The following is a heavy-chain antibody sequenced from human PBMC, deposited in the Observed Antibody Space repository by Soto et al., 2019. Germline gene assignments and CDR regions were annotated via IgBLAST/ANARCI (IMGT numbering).Heavy chain of an antibody. V-gene: IGHV3-23*01. CDR2: ISGSGGST. CDR3: ARPPLLWFGELLLGSPWFDP. D-gene: IGHD3-10*01. J-gene: IGHJ5*02. Sequence: EVQLLESGGGLVQPGGSLRLSCAASGFTFSSYAMSWVRQAPGKGLEWVSAISGSGGSTYYADSVKGRFTISRDNSKNTLYLQMNSLRAEDTAVYYCARPPLLWFGELLLGSPWFDPWGQGTLVTVSS. CDR1: GFTFSSYA.